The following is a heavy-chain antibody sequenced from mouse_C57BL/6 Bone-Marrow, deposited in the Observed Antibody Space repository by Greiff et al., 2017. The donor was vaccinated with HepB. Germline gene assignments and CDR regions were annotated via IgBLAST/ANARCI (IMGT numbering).Heavy chain of an antibody. CDR2: IYPGGGYT. Sequence: VKLMESGAELVRPGTSVKMSCKASGYTFTNYWIGWAKQRPGHGLEWIGDIYPGGGYTNYNEKFKGKATLTADKSSSTAYMQFSSLTSEDSAIYYCARDYGSSYGYWYFDVWGTGTTVTVSS. CDR1: GYTFTNYW. D-gene: IGHD1-1*01. V-gene: IGHV1-63*01. J-gene: IGHJ1*03. CDR3: ARDYGSSYGYWYFDV.